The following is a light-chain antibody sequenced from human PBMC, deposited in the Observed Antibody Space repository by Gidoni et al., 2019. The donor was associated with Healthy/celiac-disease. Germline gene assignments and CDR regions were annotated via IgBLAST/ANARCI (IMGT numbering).Light chain of an antibody. V-gene: IGLV1-40*01. CDR3: QSYDSSLSGSKV. J-gene: IGLJ3*02. CDR1: SSNIRAGYD. CDR2: GNS. Sequence: QSVLTQPPSVSGAPEHRVTISCTGSSSNIRAGYDVHWYQKLPGTAPKLLIDGNSNRPSGVPDRFSGSKSGTSASLAITGLQAEDEADYDCQSYDSSLSGSKVFGGGTKLTVL.